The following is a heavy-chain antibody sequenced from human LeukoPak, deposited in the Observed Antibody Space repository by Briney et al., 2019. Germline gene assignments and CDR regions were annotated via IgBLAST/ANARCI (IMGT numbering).Heavy chain of an antibody. V-gene: IGHV1-69*13. J-gene: IGHJ6*02. CDR1: GGTFSSYA. D-gene: IGHD2-21*02. CDR2: IIPIFGTA. Sequence: ASVKVSCKASGGTFSSYAISWVRQAPGQGLEWMGGIIPIFGTANYAQKFQGRVTITADESTNTAYMELSSLRSEDTAVYYCARVGSGVTYYYYGMDVWGQGTTVTVSS. CDR3: ARVGSGVTYYYYGMDV.